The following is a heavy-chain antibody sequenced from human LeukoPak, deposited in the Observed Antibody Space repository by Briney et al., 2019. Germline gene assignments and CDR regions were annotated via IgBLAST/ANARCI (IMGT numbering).Heavy chain of an antibody. J-gene: IGHJ4*02. CDR2: ISSSGTTI. CDR3: AREMGTIDDY. Sequence: GGSLRLSCAASGFTFSSYEMNWVRQAPGKGLEWISYISSSGTTINYADSVKGRVAISRDNAKNSLYLQMNSLRAEDTAVYYCAREMGTIDDYWGQGTLVTVSS. V-gene: IGHV3-48*03. D-gene: IGHD5-24*01. CDR1: GFTFSSYE.